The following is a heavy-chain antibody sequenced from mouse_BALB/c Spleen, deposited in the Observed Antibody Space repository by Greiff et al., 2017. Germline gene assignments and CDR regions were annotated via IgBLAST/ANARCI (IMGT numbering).Heavy chain of an antibody. J-gene: IGHJ3*01. Sequence: EVKLMESGGGLVKPGGSLKLSCAASGFTFSSYAMSWVRQTPEKRLEWVATISSGGSYTYYPDSVKGRFTISRDNAKNTLYLQMSSLRSEDTAMYYCARQGDGTSFAYWGQGTLVTVSA. CDR3: ARQGDGTSFAY. V-gene: IGHV5-9-3*01. D-gene: IGHD2-1*01. CDR2: ISSGGSYT. CDR1: GFTFSSYA.